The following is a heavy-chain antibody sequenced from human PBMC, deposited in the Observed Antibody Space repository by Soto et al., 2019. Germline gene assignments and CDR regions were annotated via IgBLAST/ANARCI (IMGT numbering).Heavy chain of an antibody. CDR2: ISSGISDT. CDR1: GSTWRHVS. V-gene: IGHV3-21*01. CDR3: ERVAY. J-gene: IGHJ4*02. Sequence: PLGPLILSGGPCGSTWRHVSMNWVRQVPGKGLEWVASISSGISDTWYADSVKGRFIISRDNAQNSLFLQMNTLRPEDTAIYYCERVAYWGPGTQVTVSS.